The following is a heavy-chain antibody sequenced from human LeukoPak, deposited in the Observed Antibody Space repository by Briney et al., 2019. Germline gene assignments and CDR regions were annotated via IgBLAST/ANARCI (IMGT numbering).Heavy chain of an antibody. D-gene: IGHD1-1*01. CDR1: GFTFGSYA. Sequence: PGGSLRLSCAASGFTFGSYAMHWVRQAPGKGLEWVSSISGSGGSTYYADSVKGRFTISRDNSKNTLYLQMNSLRAEDTAVYYCARAHWNDRWFDPWGQGTLVTVSS. V-gene: IGHV3-23*01. J-gene: IGHJ5*02. CDR3: ARAHWNDRWFDP. CDR2: ISGSGGST.